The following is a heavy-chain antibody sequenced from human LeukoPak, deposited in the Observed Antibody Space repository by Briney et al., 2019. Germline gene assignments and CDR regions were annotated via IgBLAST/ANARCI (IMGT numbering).Heavy chain of an antibody. CDR1: GYTFTSYV. V-gene: IGHV1-18*01. D-gene: IGHD3-3*01. J-gene: IGHJ2*01. Sequence: ASVKVSCKASGYTFTSYVISWVRQAPGQGREGMGWISAYNGNTNYAQKLQGRVTMTTDTSTSTAYMELRRLRSDDTAVYSCARSSLLRFLEGSGYWYFDLWGRGTLVTVSS. CDR3: ARSSLLRFLEGSGYWYFDL. CDR2: ISAYNGNT.